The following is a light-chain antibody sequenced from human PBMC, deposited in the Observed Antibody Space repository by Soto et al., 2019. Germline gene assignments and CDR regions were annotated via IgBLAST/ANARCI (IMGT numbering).Light chain of an antibody. V-gene: IGLV2-14*01. CDR2: EVS. CDR1: SSDVGGYNY. Sequence: QSALTQPASVSGSPGQSITISCTGTSSDVGGYNYVSWYQHHPGTAPKLIIYEVSNRPSGVSNRFSGSKSGNTASLTISGLQTEDEANYYCSSHTTIRTRVFGGGTKLTVL. J-gene: IGLJ3*02. CDR3: SSHTTIRTRV.